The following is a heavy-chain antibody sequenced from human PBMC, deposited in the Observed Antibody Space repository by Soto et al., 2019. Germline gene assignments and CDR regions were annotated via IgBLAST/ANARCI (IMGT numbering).Heavy chain of an antibody. J-gene: IGHJ4*02. CDR3: AKQRAGYGSGSDTYYFDF. V-gene: IGHV3-23*01. CDR1: GFTFNTYA. D-gene: IGHD3-10*01. CDR2: LSGSGGTT. Sequence: EVQLLESGGGLVQPGGSLRLSCSTSGFTFNTYAMNWVRQAPGKGLEWVSALSGSGGTTYYAASVRGRFTISRDKSKNTLFLQMNSRRAEDTALYYCAKQRAGYGSGSDTYYFDFWGQGTLVTVSS.